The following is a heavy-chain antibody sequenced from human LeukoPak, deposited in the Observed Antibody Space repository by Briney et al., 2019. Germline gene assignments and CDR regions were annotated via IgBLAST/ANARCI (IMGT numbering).Heavy chain of an antibody. CDR1: GFTFSSYG. J-gene: IGHJ4*02. Sequence: GGSLRLSCAASGFTFSSYGMHWVRQAPGKGLEWVAFIRYDGSNKYYADSVKGRFTISRDNAKNSLYLQMNSLRAEDTAVYYCARDSAGEWYYPIDYWGQGTLVTVSS. CDR3: ARDSAGEWYYPIDY. CDR2: IRYDGSNK. V-gene: IGHV3-30*02. D-gene: IGHD3-16*01.